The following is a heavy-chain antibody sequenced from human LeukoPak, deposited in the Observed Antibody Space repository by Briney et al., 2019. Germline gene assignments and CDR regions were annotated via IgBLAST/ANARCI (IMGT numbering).Heavy chain of an antibody. V-gene: IGHV3-66*01. J-gene: IGHJ3*02. CDR2: IYSGGRT. CDR1: GFTVSSNY. Sequence: PGGSLRLSCAVSGFTVSSNYMSWIRQAPGKGLGWVSVIYSGGRTYYADSVKGRFTISRDNSKNTLYLQMNSLRAEDTALHYCAERSGGSSPSAFDIWGQGTMVTVSS. D-gene: IGHD6-13*01. CDR3: AERSGGSSPSAFDI.